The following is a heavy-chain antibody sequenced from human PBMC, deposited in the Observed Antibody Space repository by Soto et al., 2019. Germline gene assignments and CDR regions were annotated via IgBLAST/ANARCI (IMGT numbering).Heavy chain of an antibody. CDR2: IYSGGYT. D-gene: IGHD3-10*01. CDR1: GFTVSNNY. Sequence: EVQLVESGGGLIQPGGSLRLSCAVSGFTVSNNYMSWVRQAPGKGLEGVSVIYSGGYTAYGDSVKGRFTISRDNSKNTLILKRNAVRADAPAGYSCAAHPGGGGYWGQGTLVTVSS. CDR3: AAHPGGGGY. J-gene: IGHJ4*02. V-gene: IGHV3-53*01.